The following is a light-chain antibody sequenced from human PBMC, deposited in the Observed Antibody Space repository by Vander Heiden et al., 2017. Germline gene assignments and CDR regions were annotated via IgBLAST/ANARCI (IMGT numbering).Light chain of an antibody. J-gene: IGLJ1*01. Sequence: QSVLTQAPSVSAAPGQKVTISCAGSSSNIGNNSVSWYQQLPGTAPKLLIYENNKRPSGIPDRCSGSKSGTSATLGITGLPTGDEADYYCGTWDSSLRVYVFGSGTKVTVL. V-gene: IGLV1-51*02. CDR3: GTWDSSLRVYV. CDR2: ENN. CDR1: SSNIGNNS.